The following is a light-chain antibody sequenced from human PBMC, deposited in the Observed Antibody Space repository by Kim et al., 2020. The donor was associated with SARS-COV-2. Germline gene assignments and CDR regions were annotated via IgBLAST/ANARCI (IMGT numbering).Light chain of an antibody. V-gene: IGKV1-39*01. CDR2: SAS. Sequence: ESVGDRVTITCRASQSISTYLNWYQQKPGQAPKLLIYSASNLQNEVPSRFSGSGSGTHFTLTISSLQPEDFAIYYCQQTYTSTLSFGGGTRVDIK. CDR3: QQTYTSTLS. CDR1: QSISTY. J-gene: IGKJ4*01.